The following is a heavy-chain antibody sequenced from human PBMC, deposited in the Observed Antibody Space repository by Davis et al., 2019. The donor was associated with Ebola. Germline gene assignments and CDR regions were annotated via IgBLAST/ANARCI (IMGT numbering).Heavy chain of an antibody. CDR1: GFSFSNFW. V-gene: IGHV3-7*01. D-gene: IGHD6-19*01. CDR2: IRFDGTQK. CDR3: ARVSGVRHSSGWYDSFDP. Sequence: GGSLRLSCAASGFSFSNFWMSWVRQAPEKGLEWVANIRFDGTQKYYVDSVNGRFSISRDNAKNSVYLQMYSLRADDTAVYYCARVSGVRHSSGWYDSFDPWGQGTLVIVSS. J-gene: IGHJ5*02.